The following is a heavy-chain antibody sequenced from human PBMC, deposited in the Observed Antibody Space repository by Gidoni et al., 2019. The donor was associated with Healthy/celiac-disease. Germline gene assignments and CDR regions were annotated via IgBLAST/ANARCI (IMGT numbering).Heavy chain of an antibody. V-gene: IGHV4-39*01. CDR3: ARRRITIFGVVIPDIVANLLPGEFDY. Sequence: QLQLQESGPGLVKPSETLSLTCTFSGGSISSSSYYWGWLRQPRGKGLEWIGSIYYSGSTYYNPSLKSRVTISVDTSKNQFSLKLSSVTAADTAVYYCARRRITIFGVVIPDIVANLLPGEFDYWGQGTLVTVSS. CDR2: IYYSGST. J-gene: IGHJ4*02. CDR1: GGSISSSSYY. D-gene: IGHD3-3*01.